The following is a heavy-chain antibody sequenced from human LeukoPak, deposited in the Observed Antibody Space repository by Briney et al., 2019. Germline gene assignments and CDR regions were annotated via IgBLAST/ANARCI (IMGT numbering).Heavy chain of an antibody. Sequence: ASVKVSCKASGYTFTAYYMHWMQQAPGQGPEWIGWINPNSGGTNSAQKFQGRVTMTSDTSISTAYMELSSLRSDDTAIYYCARAKVLVPDHWGQGTLVTVSS. CDR2: INPNSGGT. CDR3: ARAKVLVPDH. CDR1: GYTFTAYY. V-gene: IGHV1-2*02. J-gene: IGHJ4*02.